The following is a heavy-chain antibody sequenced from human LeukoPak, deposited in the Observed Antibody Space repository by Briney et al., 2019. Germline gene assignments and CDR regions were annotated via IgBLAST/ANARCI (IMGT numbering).Heavy chain of an antibody. J-gene: IGHJ3*01. Sequence: PGGSLRLSCAASGFTFSNFVMNWVRQAPGKGLEWVATISGGGDHIYYTDSVKGRFTISRDNSKNSLSLQMNSLRADDTALYYCARRATTATSSWGAFDLWGQGTMVTVSS. CDR3: ARRATTATSSWGAFDL. D-gene: IGHD4-17*01. CDR1: GFTFSNFV. V-gene: IGHV3-23*01. CDR2: ISGGGDHI.